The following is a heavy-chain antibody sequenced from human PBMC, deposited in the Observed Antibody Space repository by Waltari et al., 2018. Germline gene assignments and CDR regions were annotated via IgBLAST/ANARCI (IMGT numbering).Heavy chain of an antibody. CDR3: ARDEYSSSWYPHAFDI. Sequence: QVQLQESGPGLVKPSETLSLTCTVSGGSISSYYWSWIRQPPGKGLEWIGYIYYSGSTNYNPSLKSRVTISVDTSKNLFSLKLSSVTAADTAVYYCARDEYSSSWYPHAFDIWGQGTMVTVSS. V-gene: IGHV4-59*01. D-gene: IGHD6-13*01. CDR2: IYYSGST. J-gene: IGHJ3*02. CDR1: GGSISSYY.